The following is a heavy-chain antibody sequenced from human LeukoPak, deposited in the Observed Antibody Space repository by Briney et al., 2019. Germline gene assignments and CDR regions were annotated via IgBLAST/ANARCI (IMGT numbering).Heavy chain of an antibody. D-gene: IGHD3-10*01. CDR1: GGSFSGYY. Sequence: SGTLSLTCAVYGGSFSGYYWSWIRQPPGKGLEWIGEINHSGSTNYNPSLKSRVTISVDTSKNQFSLKLSSVTAADTAVYYCARARGSGSYYSSHYFDYWGQGTLVTVSS. CDR2: INHSGST. CDR3: ARARGSGSYYSSHYFDY. V-gene: IGHV4-34*01. J-gene: IGHJ4*02.